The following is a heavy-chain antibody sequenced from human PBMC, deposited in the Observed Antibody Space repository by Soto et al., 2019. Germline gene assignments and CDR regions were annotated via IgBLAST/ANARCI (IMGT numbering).Heavy chain of an antibody. Sequence: SGESLKISCNGSGYSFTNYWIGWVRQVPGKGLEWMGIIYPGDSHAIYSPSFQGQVTMSADKSISTAYLQWSSLKASDTAMYYCARPYSGGPNDPFDVWGQGTMVSVSS. J-gene: IGHJ3*01. V-gene: IGHV5-51*01. CDR2: IYPGDSHA. CDR3: ARPYSGGPNDPFDV. D-gene: IGHD1-26*01. CDR1: GYSFTNYW.